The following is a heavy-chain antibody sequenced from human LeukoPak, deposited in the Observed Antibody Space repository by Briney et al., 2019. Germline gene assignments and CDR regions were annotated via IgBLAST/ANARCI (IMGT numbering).Heavy chain of an antibody. Sequence: GGSLRLSCAASGFTFSSYAMSWVRQAPGKGLEWVSAISGSGGSTYYADSVKGRFTISRDNSKNTLYLQMSSLRAEDTAVYYCAKAGDSRNHRSTKYYWGQGTLVTVSS. V-gene: IGHV3-23*01. CDR1: GFTFSSYA. CDR3: AKAGDSRNHRSTKYY. D-gene: IGHD3-22*01. J-gene: IGHJ4*02. CDR2: ISGSGGST.